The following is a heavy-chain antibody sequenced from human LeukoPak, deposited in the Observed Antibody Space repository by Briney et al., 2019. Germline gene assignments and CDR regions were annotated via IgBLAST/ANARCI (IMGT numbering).Heavy chain of an antibody. J-gene: IGHJ6*02. Sequence: SETLSLTCTVSGGSISSYYWSWIRQPPGKGLEWIGYIYYSGSTNYNPSLKSRVTISVDTSKNQFSLKLSSVTAADTAVYYCARDQGGDSYYYYYVMDVWGQGTTVTVSS. CDR2: IYYSGST. CDR3: ARDQGGDSYYYYYVMDV. CDR1: GGSISSYY. V-gene: IGHV4-59*01. D-gene: IGHD4-17*01.